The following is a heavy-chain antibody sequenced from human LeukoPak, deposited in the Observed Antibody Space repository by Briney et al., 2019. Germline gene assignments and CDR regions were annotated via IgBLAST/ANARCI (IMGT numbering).Heavy chain of an antibody. CDR1: GFSFSSYT. J-gene: IGHJ6*04. CDR2: ISSRGSFI. D-gene: IGHD5-12*01. Sequence: GSLRLSCAAFGFSFSSYTMNWVRQAPGKGLEWVSFISSRGSFIYYADSVKGRFTISRDNAKNSLYLQMNSLRAEDTAVYYCVKVQRVSTGYDRYYNNVRNVGGKGTTFPSPQ. CDR3: VKVQRVSTGYDRYYNNVRNV. V-gene: IGHV3-21*01.